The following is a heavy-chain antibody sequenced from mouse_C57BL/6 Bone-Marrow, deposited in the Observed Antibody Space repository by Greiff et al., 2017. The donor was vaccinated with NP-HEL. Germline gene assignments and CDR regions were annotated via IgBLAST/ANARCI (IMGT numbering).Heavy chain of an antibody. V-gene: IGHV1-54*01. CDR2: INPGSGGT. Sequence: QVQLQQSGAELVRPGTSVKVSCKASGYAFTNYLIEWVKQRPGQGLEWIGVINPGSGGTNYNEKFKGKATLTADKSSSTAYMQLSSLTSEDSAVYFCARGLDYYAMDYWGQGTSVTVSS. CDR3: ARGLDYYAMDY. J-gene: IGHJ4*01. D-gene: IGHD3-3*01. CDR1: GYAFTNYL.